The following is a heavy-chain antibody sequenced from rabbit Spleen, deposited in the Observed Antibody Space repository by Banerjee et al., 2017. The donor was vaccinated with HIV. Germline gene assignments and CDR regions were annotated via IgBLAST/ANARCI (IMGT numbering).Heavy chain of an antibody. Sequence: QSLEESGGDLVKPGASLTLTCTASGFSFSSSDYMCWVRQAPGKGLEWIACIDAGSSGSTSYASWAKGRFTISKTSSTTVTLQGTSLTAADTATYFCAREFASGGYEADFWGPGTLVTVS. V-gene: IGHV1S40*01. J-gene: IGHJ6*01. CDR1: GFSFSSSDY. CDR3: AREFASGGYEADF. D-gene: IGHD1-1*01. CDR2: IDAGSSGST.